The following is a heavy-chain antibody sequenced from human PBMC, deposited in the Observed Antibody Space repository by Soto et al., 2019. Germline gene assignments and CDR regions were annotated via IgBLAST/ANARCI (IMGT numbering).Heavy chain of an antibody. CDR1: GFTFSGSA. V-gene: IGHV3-73*02. D-gene: IGHD3-3*01. Sequence: EVQLVESGGGLVQPGGSLKLSCAASGFTFSGSAMHWVRQASGKGLEWVGRIRSKANSYATAYVVSVKGRFTISRDDSRNTAYLQMNSLKTEDTAVYYCARGVYDFWNGHPKGLDYWCQGTVVTVSS. CDR3: ARGVYDFWNGHPKGLDY. J-gene: IGHJ4*02. CDR2: IRSKANSYAT.